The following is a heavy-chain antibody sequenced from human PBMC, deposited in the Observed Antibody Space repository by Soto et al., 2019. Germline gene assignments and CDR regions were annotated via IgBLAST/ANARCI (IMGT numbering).Heavy chain of an antibody. CDR2: ISGYNGNT. CDR3: ARSSCSAAGCPAPFDY. V-gene: IGHV1-18*01. J-gene: IGHJ4*02. Sequence: ASVKVSCKASGYTLSSFGISWVRQAPGQGLEWMGWISGYNGNTNYAQKLHGRVTMTTDTSTSTFYMELRSLRSDDTAVYYCARSSCSAAGCPAPFDYWGQGTLVTVSS. CDR1: GYTLSSFG. D-gene: IGHD2-15*01.